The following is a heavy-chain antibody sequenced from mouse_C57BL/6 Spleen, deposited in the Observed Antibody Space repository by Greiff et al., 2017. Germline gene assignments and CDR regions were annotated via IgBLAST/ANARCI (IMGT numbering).Heavy chain of an antibody. V-gene: IGHV14-2*01. CDR2: IDPEDGET. D-gene: IGHD1-1*01. CDR3: ARGVVAENFDY. CDR1: GFNIKDYY. Sequence: EVMLVESGAELVKPGASVKLSCTASGFNIKDYYMHWVKQRTEQGLEWIGRIDPEDGETKYAPKFQGKATITADPSSNTAYLQLSSLTSEDTAVYYCARGVVAENFDYWGQGTTLTVSS. J-gene: IGHJ2*01.